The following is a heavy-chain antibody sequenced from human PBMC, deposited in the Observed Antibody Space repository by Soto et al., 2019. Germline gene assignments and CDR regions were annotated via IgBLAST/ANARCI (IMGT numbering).Heavy chain of an antibody. Sequence: SETLSLTCTVSGGSVSGYYWIWIRQPPGKGLEWIAYIHYTGSSNSNPSLESRVTMSMDTSKNQFSLQWSSLKASDTAMYYCARLGPHCISTSCYLDYWGQGTLVTVSS. CDR2: IHYTGSS. CDR3: ARLGPHCISTSCYLDY. V-gene: IGHV4-59*02. J-gene: IGHJ4*02. CDR1: GGSVSGYY. D-gene: IGHD2-2*01.